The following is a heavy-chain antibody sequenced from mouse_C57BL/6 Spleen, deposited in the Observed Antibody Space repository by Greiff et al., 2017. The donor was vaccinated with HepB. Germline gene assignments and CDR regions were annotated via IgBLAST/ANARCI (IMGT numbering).Heavy chain of an antibody. CDR2: INPNNGGT. J-gene: IGHJ1*03. Sequence: EVQLQQSGPELVKPGASVKISCKASGYTFTDYYMNWVKQSHGKSLEWIGDINPNNGGTSYNQKFKGKATLTVDKSSSTAYMELRSLTSEDSAVYYCASITTVVYWYFDVWGTGTTVTVSS. CDR3: ASITTVVYWYFDV. CDR1: GYTFTDYY. V-gene: IGHV1-26*01. D-gene: IGHD1-1*01.